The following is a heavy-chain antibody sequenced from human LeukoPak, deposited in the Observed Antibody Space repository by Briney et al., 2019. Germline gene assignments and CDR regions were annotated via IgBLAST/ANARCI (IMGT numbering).Heavy chain of an antibody. V-gene: IGHV1-2*02. CDR2: INPNSGGT. CDR1: GYTFTSYY. CDR3: ARLWELQRDNWFDP. Sequence: GASVKVSCKASGYTFTSYYMHWVRQAPGQGLEWMGWINPNSGGTNYAQKFQGRVTMTRDTSISTAYMELSRLRSDDTAVYYCARLWELQRDNWFDPWGQGTLVTVSS. D-gene: IGHD1-26*01. J-gene: IGHJ5*02.